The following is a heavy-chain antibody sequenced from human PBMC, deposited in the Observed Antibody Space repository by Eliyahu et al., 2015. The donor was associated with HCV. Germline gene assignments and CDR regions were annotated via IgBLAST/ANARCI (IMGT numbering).Heavy chain of an antibody. CDR2: ISSSGRSI. V-gene: IGHV3-21*01. J-gene: IGHJ4*02. D-gene: IGHD2-8*01. CDR3: VRDGDCTNGVCYDY. Sequence: EVQLVESGGGLVXXGGSLXLSCVVXGFTFXTYSMNWVRQAPGKGLGWVSSISSSGRSIYYADSVKGRFTISRDDARNSLFLQMNSLRAEDTALYYCVRDGDCTNGVCYDYWGQGTXVTVSS. CDR1: GFTFXTYS.